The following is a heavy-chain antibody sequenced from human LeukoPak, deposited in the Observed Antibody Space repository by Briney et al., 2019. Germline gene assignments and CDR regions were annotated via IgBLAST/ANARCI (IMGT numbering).Heavy chain of an antibody. CDR3: ARHWYGSSWYLDY. CDR2: IYHSGST. J-gene: IGHJ4*02. Sequence: SETLSLTCAVSGYSISSGYYWGWIRQPPGKGLEWIGSIYHSGSTYYNPSLKSRVTISVDTSKNQFSLKLSSVTAADTAVYYCARHWYGSSWYLDYWGQGTLVTVSS. V-gene: IGHV4-38-2*01. CDR1: GYSISSGYY. D-gene: IGHD6-13*01.